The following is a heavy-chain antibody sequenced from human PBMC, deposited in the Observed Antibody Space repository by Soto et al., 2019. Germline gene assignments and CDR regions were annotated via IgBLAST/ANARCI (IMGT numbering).Heavy chain of an antibody. CDR1: GGSISSDY. V-gene: IGHV4-59*08. Sequence: LETLSLTCTVSGGSISSDYWSWIRQHPGKGLEWIGYIYYSGSTNYNPSLQSRVTMSVDTSKNQFSLRLSSVTAADTAVYFCARSSYYYDSSGYFFSWFDPWGQGTLVTVSS. CDR2: IYYSGST. D-gene: IGHD3-22*01. CDR3: ARSSYYYDSSGYFFSWFDP. J-gene: IGHJ5*02.